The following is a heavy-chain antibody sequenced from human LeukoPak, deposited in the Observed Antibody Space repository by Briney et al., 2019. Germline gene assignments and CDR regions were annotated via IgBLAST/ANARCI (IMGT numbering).Heavy chain of an antibody. D-gene: IGHD3-10*01. CDR2: IIPILGIA. V-gene: IGHV1-69*04. CDR1: GGTFSSYA. J-gene: IGHJ4*02. Sequence: ASVKVSCKASGGTFSSYAISWVRQAPGQGLEWMGRIIPILGIANYAQKFQGRVTITADKSTSTAYMELGSLRSEDTAVYYRARDMVRGVTLLPFDYWGQGTLVTVSS. CDR3: ARDMVRGVTLLPFDY.